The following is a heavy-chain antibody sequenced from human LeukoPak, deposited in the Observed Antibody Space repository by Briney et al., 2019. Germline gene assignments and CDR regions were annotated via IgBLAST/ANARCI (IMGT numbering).Heavy chain of an antibody. J-gene: IGHJ4*02. CDR1: GGTFSSYA. Sequence: SVKVSCKASGGTFSSYAISWVRQAPGQGLEWMGGIIPIFGIANYAQKFQGRVTITTDESTSTAYMELSSLRSEDTAVYYCASRGDSSGYPLTYWGQGTLVTVSS. D-gene: IGHD3-22*01. CDR3: ASRGDSSGYPLTY. CDR2: IIPIFGIA. V-gene: IGHV1-69*05.